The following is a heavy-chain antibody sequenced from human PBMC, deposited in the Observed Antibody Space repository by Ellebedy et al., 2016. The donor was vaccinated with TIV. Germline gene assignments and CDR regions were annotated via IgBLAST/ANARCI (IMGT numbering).Heavy chain of an antibody. CDR2: HT. V-gene: IGHV1-18*01. D-gene: IGHD3-10*01. J-gene: IGHJ6*02. CDR1: GYIFGDFE. CDR3: ARTWTSVRGVLDV. Sequence: ASVKVSXKTSGYIFGDFEITWVRQAPGQGLEWMVGHTNYAQRFQGRVRVTTDASRSTGYMELRSLTSDDTAVYYCARTWTSVRGVLDVWGQGTTVTVSS.